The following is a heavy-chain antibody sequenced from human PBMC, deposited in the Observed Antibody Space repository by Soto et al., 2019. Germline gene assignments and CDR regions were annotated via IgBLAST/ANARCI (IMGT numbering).Heavy chain of an antibody. D-gene: IGHD1-26*01. J-gene: IGHJ4*02. CDR2: IKSISSGATT. Sequence: EVQLVESGGGLVKPGGSLRLSCAAFGFSFTNAWMTWVRQAPGTGLEWVGRIKSISSGATTDYAAPVKGRFSISRDDSKNTVYLQMNSLKTDDTAVYYCMAAATKWGQGTLVTVSS. V-gene: IGHV3-15*01. CDR1: GFSFTNAW. CDR3: MAAATK.